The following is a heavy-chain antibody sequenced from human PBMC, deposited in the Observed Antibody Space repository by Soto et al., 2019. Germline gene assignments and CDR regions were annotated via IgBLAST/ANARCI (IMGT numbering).Heavy chain of an antibody. D-gene: IGHD3-3*01. CDR1: GGSFSGYY. Sequence: QVQLQQWGAGLLKPSETLSLTCAVYGGSFSGYYWSWIRQPPGKGLEWIGEINHSGSTNYNPSLKSRGTISVDTSKNQFSLKLSSVTAADTAVYYCARRTRSSYYYMDVWGKGTTVTVSS. J-gene: IGHJ6*03. CDR2: INHSGST. CDR3: ARRTRSSYYYMDV. V-gene: IGHV4-34*01.